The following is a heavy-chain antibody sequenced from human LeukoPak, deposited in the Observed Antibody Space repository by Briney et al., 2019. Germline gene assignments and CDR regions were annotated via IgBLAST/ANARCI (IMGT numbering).Heavy chain of an antibody. J-gene: IGHJ4*02. Sequence: SETLSLTPTVSGGSISGDYWSWIRQPPGKGLGGMGYIYYSGSTNYNPSLKSRVTISVDTSKNQFSLKLSSVTAADTAVYYCARGSGYHFDYWGQGTLVTVSS. CDR1: GGSISGDY. CDR3: ARGSGYHFDY. V-gene: IGHV4-59*01. CDR2: IYYSGST. D-gene: IGHD6-25*01.